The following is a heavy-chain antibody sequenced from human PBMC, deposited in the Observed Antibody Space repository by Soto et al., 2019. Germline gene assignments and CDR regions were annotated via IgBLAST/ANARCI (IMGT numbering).Heavy chain of an antibody. CDR3: ARDCPRDWEHFDY. CDR1: GFTFSSYG. D-gene: IGHD3-9*01. CDR2: IWYDGSNK. J-gene: IGHJ4*02. V-gene: IGHV3-33*01. Sequence: QVQLVESGGGVVQPGRSLRLSCAASGFTFSSYGMHWVRQAPGKGLEWVAVIWYDGSNKYYADSVNGRFTISRDNSKNTLHQQMNSRRAEETALYYCARDCPRDWEHFDYWGQGTLVTVSS.